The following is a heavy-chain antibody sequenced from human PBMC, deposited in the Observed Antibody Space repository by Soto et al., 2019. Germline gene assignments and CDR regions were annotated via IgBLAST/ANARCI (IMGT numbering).Heavy chain of an antibody. Sequence: SVKVSCKASGGTFSSYAISWVRQAPGQGLEWMGGIIPIFGTANYAQKFQGRVTITADESTSTAYMELSSLRSEDTAVYYCARLGEGCSSTSCYERVHWFDPWGQGTLVTVSS. CDR2: IIPIFGTA. J-gene: IGHJ5*02. CDR3: ARLGEGCSSTSCYERVHWFDP. CDR1: GGTFSSYA. V-gene: IGHV1-69*13. D-gene: IGHD2-2*01.